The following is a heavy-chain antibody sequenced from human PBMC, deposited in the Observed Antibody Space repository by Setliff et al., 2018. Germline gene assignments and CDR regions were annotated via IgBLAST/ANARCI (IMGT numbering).Heavy chain of an antibody. Sequence: VQVSCKASGYTFSSYAMGWMRQAPGQRLEWMGWINTNTGNPSYAQDFTGRLVFSLDTSVSTAYLQISSLKAEDSAVYYCARASRFGTTVWKGDYYMDVWGKGTTVTVSS. J-gene: IGHJ6*03. D-gene: IGHD4-4*01. CDR2: INTNTGNP. CDR3: ARASRFGTTVWKGDYYMDV. V-gene: IGHV7-4-1*02. CDR1: GYTFSSYA.